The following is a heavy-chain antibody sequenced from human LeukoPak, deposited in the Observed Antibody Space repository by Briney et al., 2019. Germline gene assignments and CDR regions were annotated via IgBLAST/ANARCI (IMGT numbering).Heavy chain of an antibody. Sequence: TASETLSLTCAVSGYSISSGDYWGWIRQPPGKGLEWIGTVYHSGSTYYNPSLRSRVTISVDTSKNQFSLRLSSVTAADTAVYYCARAVGGISGIFDYWGQGTLVTVSS. J-gene: IGHJ4*02. CDR2: VYHSGST. CDR1: GYSISSGDY. V-gene: IGHV4-38-2*01. CDR3: ARAVGGISGIFDY. D-gene: IGHD1-20*01.